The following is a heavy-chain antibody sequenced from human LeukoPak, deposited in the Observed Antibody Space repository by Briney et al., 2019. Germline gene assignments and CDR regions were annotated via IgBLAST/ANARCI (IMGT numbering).Heavy chain of an antibody. Sequence: ASVKVSCKASGYTFTGYYMHWVRQAPGQGLEWMGLINPNSGGTNYAQKFQGRVTMTRDTSISTAYMELSRLRSDDTAVYYCAAPAKDCSSTSCLDYWGQGTLVTVSS. CDR2: INPNSGGT. J-gene: IGHJ4*02. CDR1: GYTFTGYY. D-gene: IGHD2-2*01. V-gene: IGHV1-2*02. CDR3: AAPAKDCSSTSCLDY.